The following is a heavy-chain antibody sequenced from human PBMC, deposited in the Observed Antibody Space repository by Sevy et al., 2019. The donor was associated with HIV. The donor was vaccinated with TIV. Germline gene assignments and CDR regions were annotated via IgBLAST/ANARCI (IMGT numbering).Heavy chain of an antibody. CDR1: GFTFSSYN. J-gene: IGHJ6*02. Sequence: GGSLRLSCAASGFTFSSYNMNWVRQAPGKGLEWVSSITSTSDYIYYADSLKGRCTISRDNAKTLLYLQMNSLRAEDTAVYDCARGPPPFYGMDVWGQGTTVTVSS. CDR2: ITSTSDYI. CDR3: ARGPPPFYGMDV. V-gene: IGHV3-21*06.